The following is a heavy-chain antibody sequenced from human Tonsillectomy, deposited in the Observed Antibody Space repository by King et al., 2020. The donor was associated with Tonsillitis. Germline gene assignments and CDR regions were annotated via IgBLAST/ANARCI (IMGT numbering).Heavy chain of an antibody. J-gene: IGHJ4*02. V-gene: IGHV3-30*04. Sequence: VQLVESGGGVVQPGRSLRLSCAASGFTFSSYAMHWVRQAPGKGLEWVAVISYDGSNKYYADSVKGRFTISRDNSKNTLYLQMNSLRAEDTAVYYCARDAWSGYQSIGSGNYFVYWGQGTLVTVSS. CDR3: ARDAWSGYQSIGSGNYFVY. CDR1: GFTFSSYA. D-gene: IGHD3-3*01. CDR2: ISYDGSNK.